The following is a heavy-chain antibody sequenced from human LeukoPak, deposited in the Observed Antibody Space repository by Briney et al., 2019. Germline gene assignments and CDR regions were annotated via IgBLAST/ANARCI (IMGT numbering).Heavy chain of an antibody. CDR3: ARRPSGFDP. J-gene: IGHJ5*02. CDR2: IYHSGST. CDR1: GGSISRGGYS. D-gene: IGHD3-10*01. V-gene: IGHV4-30-2*01. Sequence: SETLSLTCAVSGGSISRGGYSWSWIRQPPGRGLEWIGYIYHSGSTYYNPSLKSRVAISVDRSKNQFSLDLNSVTAADTAVYYCARRPSGFDPWGQGTLATVSS.